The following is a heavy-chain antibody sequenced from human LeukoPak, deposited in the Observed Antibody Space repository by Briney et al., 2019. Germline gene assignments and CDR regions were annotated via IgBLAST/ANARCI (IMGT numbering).Heavy chain of an antibody. CDR3: VRSGGY. J-gene: IGHJ4*02. D-gene: IGHD1-26*01. Sequence: PGGSLRLSCAASTLTFSSHWMNWVRQAPGKGLEWVANIKEDGSEKYYVDSVKGRFTISRDNAKNSLCLQMNSLRAEDTAIYYCVRSGGYWGQGTLVTVSS. CDR1: TLTFSSHW. V-gene: IGHV3-7*05. CDR2: IKEDGSEK.